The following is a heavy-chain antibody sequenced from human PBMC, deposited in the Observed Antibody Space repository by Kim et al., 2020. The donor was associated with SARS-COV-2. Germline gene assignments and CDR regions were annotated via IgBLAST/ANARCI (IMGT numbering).Heavy chain of an antibody. D-gene: IGHD6-13*01. J-gene: IGHJ5*02. V-gene: IGHV3-66*01. CDR3: ARDLKGSSWQPGCWFDP. Sequence: VKGRFTISRDNSKNTLYLQMNSLRAEDTAVYYCARDLKGSSWQPGCWFDPWGQGTLVTVSS.